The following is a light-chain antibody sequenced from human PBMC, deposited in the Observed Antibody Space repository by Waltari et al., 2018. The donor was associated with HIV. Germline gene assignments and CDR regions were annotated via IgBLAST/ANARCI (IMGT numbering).Light chain of an antibody. CDR2: KAS. Sequence: DIQMTQSPSTLSASVGDRVTITCRASQSISSWLAWYQQKPGKAPNLLIYKASSLESGVPSRFSGSGSGTEFTLTISSLQPDDFATYYCPHYNSYPWTFGQGTKVEIK. CDR3: PHYNSYPWT. CDR1: QSISSW. J-gene: IGKJ1*01. V-gene: IGKV1-5*03.